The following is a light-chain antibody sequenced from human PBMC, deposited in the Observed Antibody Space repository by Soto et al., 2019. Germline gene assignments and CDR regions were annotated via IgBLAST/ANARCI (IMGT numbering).Light chain of an antibody. CDR3: CSYAGSSTLV. V-gene: IGLV2-23*01. CDR1: RSDVGSYNL. CDR2: EGS. Sequence: QSALTQPASVSGSPGQSITISCTGTRSDVGSYNLVSWYQQHPGKAPKLMIYEGSKRPSGVSNRFSGSKSGNTAFLTISGLQAEDEADYHCCSYAGSSTLVFGGGTKLTVL. J-gene: IGLJ2*01.